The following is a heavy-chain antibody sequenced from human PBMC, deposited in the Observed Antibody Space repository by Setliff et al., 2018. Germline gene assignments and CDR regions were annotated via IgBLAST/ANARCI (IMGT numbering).Heavy chain of an antibody. CDR1: GYTFTSYG. CDR2: INTYNGDT. D-gene: IGHD3-22*01. J-gene: IGHJ4*02. Sequence: ASVKVSCKASGYTFTSYGISWVRQAPGQGLEWMGYINTYNGDTYDAQKLQVRVTITTDTSTSTAYIELRSLRSDDSAVYYCARDADYYDTNENTIVDYWGQGTLVTVSS. V-gene: IGHV1-18*01. CDR3: ARDADYYDTNENTIVDY.